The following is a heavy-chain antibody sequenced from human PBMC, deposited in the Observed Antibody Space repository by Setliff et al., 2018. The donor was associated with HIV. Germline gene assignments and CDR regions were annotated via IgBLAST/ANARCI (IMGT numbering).Heavy chain of an antibody. V-gene: IGHV1-8*02. CDR1: GYNFINND. CDR3: ARKHKVSLGRGIVVLWGFDP. D-gene: IGHD3-10*01. CDR2: MNPNSGNS. J-gene: IGHJ5*02. Sequence: GGPVKVSCKASGYNFINNDINWVRQATGQGLEWMGWMNPNSGNSGYAQKFQGRVTMTRSTSFSTAYMELSNLTSEDTAIYYCARKHKVSLGRGIVVLWGFDPWGQGTLVTVSS.